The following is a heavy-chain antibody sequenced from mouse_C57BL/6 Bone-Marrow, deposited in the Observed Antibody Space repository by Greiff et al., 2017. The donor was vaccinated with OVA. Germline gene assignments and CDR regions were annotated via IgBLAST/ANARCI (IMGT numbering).Heavy chain of an antibody. V-gene: IGHV5-16*01. D-gene: IGHD2-5*01. CDR1: GFTFSDYY. CDR3: ARDSNYVFYWYFDV. Sequence: EVKVVESEGGLVQPGSSMKLSCTASGFTFSDYYMAWVRQVPEKGLEWVANINYDGSSTYYMDSLKSRCIISRDNAKNILYLQMSSLKSEDTATDYCARDSNYVFYWYFDVWGTGTTVTVSS. J-gene: IGHJ1*03. CDR2: INYDGSST.